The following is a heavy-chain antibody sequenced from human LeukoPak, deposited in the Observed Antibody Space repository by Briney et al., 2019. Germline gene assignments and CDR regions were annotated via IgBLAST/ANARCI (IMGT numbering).Heavy chain of an antibody. D-gene: IGHD6-13*01. CDR2: IYSGDSDT. J-gene: IGHJ4*02. CDR1: GYSFSNYW. CDR3: ARPGSRGYSSSFGY. V-gene: IGHV5-51*01. Sequence: ESLKISWKGSGYSFSNYWIAWVRQMPGKGLEWKGIIYSGDSDTRYNPSFQGQVTISVDKSISTAFLQWNSLKTSDTAMYYCARPGSRGYSSSFGYWGQGTLVTVSS.